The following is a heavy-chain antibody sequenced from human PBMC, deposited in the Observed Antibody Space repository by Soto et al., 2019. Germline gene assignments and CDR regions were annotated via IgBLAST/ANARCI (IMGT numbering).Heavy chain of an antibody. CDR1: GFTFSSYW. V-gene: IGHV3-7*01. D-gene: IGHD2-15*01. J-gene: IGHJ4*02. CDR2: IKQDGSEK. CDR3: ARGVVVVVAATHFDY. Sequence: GGSLRLSCAASGFTFSSYWMSWVRQAPGKGLEWVANIKQDGSEKYYVDSVKGRFTISRDNAKNSLYLQMNSLRAEDTAVYYCARGVVVVVAATHFDYWGQGTLVTVSS.